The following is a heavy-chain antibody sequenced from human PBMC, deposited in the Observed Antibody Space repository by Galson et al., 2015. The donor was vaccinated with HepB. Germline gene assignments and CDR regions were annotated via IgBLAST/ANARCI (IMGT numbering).Heavy chain of an antibody. Sequence: VKVSYKVSGYTFTDYYMHWVQQAPGKGLEWMGLVDPEDGETIYAEKFQGRVTITADTSTDTAYMELSSLRSEDTAVYYCATDRYGYCSSTSCYRGRYNWFDPWGQGTLVTVSS. D-gene: IGHD2-2*03. CDR3: ATDRYGYCSSTSCYRGRYNWFDP. J-gene: IGHJ5*02. CDR2: VDPEDGET. V-gene: IGHV1-69-2*01. CDR1: GYTFTDYY.